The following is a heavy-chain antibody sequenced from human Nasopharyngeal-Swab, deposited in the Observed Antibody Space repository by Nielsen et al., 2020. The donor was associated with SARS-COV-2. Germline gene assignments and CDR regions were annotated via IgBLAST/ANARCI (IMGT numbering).Heavy chain of an antibody. CDR2: IYYSGST. J-gene: IGHJ6*02. Sequence: RQAPGKGLEWLGYIYYSGSTNYNPSLKSRVTISVDTSKNQFSLKLSSVTAADTAVYYCARDLGRDGYNAYYYYGMDVWGQGTTVTVSS. D-gene: IGHD5-24*01. CDR3: ARDLGRDGYNAYYYYGMDV. V-gene: IGHV4-59*01.